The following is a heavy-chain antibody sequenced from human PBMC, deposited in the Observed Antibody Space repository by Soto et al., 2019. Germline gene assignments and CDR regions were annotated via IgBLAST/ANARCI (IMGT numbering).Heavy chain of an antibody. J-gene: IGHJ4*02. D-gene: IGHD1-26*01. CDR3: AAGKWGARYDY. CDR1: GGSISSYY. V-gene: IGHV4-59*01. CDR2: IYYSGST. Sequence: TSETLSLTCTVSGGSISSYYWSWIRQPPGKGLEWIGYIYYSGSTNYNPSLKSRVTISVDTSKNQFSLKLSSVTAADTAVYYCAAGKWGARYDYWGQGTLVTSPQ.